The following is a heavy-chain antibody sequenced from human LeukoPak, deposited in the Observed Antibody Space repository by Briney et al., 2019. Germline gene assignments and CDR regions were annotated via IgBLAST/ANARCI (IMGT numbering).Heavy chain of an antibody. Sequence: SETLSLTCTVSGGSISSYYWSWIRQPPGKGLEWIGYIYYSGSTNYNPSLKSRVTISVDTSKNQFSLKLSSVTAADTAVYYCARRGSPTHPYYYGMDAWGQGTTVTVSS. V-gene: IGHV4-59*08. CDR2: IYYSGST. CDR3: ARRGSPTHPYYYGMDA. D-gene: IGHD6-19*01. J-gene: IGHJ6*02. CDR1: GGSISSYY.